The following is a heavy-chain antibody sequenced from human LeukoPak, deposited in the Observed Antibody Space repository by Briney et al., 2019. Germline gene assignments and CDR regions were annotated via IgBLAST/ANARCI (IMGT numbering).Heavy chain of an antibody. CDR1: GFTFSTYS. V-gene: IGHV3-48*04. J-gene: IGHJ3*02. Sequence: PGGSLRLSCTASGFTFSTYSMNWVRQAPGKGLEWVSYISSSSNTIYDADSVKGRFTISRDNAKNSLYLQMNSLRAEDTAVYYCAKDDVGWYYYDFTQIFCAFDIWGQGTMVTVSS. CDR2: ISSSSNTI. D-gene: IGHD3-22*01. CDR3: AKDDVGWYYYDFTQIFCAFDI.